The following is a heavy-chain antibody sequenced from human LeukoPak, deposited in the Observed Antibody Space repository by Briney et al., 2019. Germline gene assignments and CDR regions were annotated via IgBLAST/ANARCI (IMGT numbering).Heavy chain of an antibody. J-gene: IGHJ3*02. D-gene: IGHD3-22*01. CDR1: GGSFSGYY. Sequence: ASETLSLTCAVYGGSFSGYYWSWIRQPPGKGLEWIGEINHSESTNYNPSLKSRVTISVDASKNQFSLKLSSVTAADTAVYYCASGTYYYDSSGYPNAFDIWGQGTMVTVSS. V-gene: IGHV4-34*01. CDR2: INHSEST. CDR3: ASGTYYYDSSGYPNAFDI.